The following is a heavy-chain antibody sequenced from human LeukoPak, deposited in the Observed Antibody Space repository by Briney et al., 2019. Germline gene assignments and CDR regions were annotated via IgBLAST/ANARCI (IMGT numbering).Heavy chain of an antibody. Sequence: PGGSLRLSCAASGFTLSSYWMSWVRQAPGKGLEWVANIKEDGSDKYYVASVEGRFTISRDNAKNLLYLQMNSLRVEDTAVYYCARAGSAFDIWGQGTMVTVSS. J-gene: IGHJ3*02. CDR3: ARAGSAFDI. CDR1: GFTLSSYW. CDR2: IKEDGSDK. V-gene: IGHV3-7*01.